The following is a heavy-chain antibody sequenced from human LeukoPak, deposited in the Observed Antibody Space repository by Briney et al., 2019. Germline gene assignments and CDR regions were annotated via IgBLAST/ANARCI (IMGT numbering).Heavy chain of an antibody. J-gene: IGHJ4*02. CDR2: INHSGST. D-gene: IGHD6-19*01. CDR1: GGSFSGYY. Sequence: SETLSLTCAVYGGSFSGYYWTWIRQPPGKGLEWIGEINHSGSTNYNPSLKSRVTISIDTSKNQFSLRLSSVTAADTAVYYCARGGKQWLPFDYWGQGTLVTVSS. V-gene: IGHV4-34*01. CDR3: ARGGKQWLPFDY.